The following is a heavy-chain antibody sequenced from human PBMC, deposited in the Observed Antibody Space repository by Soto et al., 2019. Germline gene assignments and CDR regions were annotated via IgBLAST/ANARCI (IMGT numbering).Heavy chain of an antibody. V-gene: IGHV3-33*01. CDR3: ARDRHYYYGMDV. CDR1: GFTFSSYR. J-gene: IGHJ6*02. Sequence: GGSLRLSCAASGFTFSSYRMHWVRHAPGKGLEWVAVIWYDGSKKYYEDSVKGRFTISRDNSKNTLYLQMNSLRAEDTAVYYCARDRHYYYGMDVWGQGTTVTVSS. CDR2: IWYDGSKK.